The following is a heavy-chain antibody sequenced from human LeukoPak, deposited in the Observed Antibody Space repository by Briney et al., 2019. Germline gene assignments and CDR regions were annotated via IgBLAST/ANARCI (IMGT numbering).Heavy chain of an antibody. CDR2: IYYSGST. CDR3: ARGQDSSSWYLWNWFDP. V-gene: IGHV4-59*08. Sequence: SETLSLTCTVSGGSISSYYWSWIRQPPGKGLEWIGYIYYSGSTNYNPSLKSRVTISVDTSKNQFSLKLSSVTAADTAVYYCARGQDSSSWYLWNWFDPWGQGTLVTVSS. D-gene: IGHD6-13*01. CDR1: GGSISSYY. J-gene: IGHJ5*02.